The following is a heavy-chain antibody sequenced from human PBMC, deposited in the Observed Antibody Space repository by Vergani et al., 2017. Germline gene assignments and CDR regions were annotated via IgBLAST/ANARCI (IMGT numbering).Heavy chain of an antibody. J-gene: IGHJ4*02. D-gene: IGHD5-18*01. Sequence: EVQLLESGGGSVQPGESLRLSCVASGFRFREHGMNWVRQAPGKGLEWVSGISGHDHRTLYADSVKGRFIISSDDSKNTLYLQMSSLRVEDTAIYYFAELYGDDGYAPFWVQGTLVTVSS. V-gene: IGHV3-23*01. CDR2: ISGHDHRT. CDR1: GFRFREHG. CDR3: AELYGDDGYAPF.